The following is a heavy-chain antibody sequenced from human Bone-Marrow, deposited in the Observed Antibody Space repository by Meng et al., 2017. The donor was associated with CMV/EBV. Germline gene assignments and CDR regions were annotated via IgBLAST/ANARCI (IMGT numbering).Heavy chain of an antibody. V-gene: IGHV3-21*01. D-gene: IGHD1-26*01. Sequence: GGSLRLSCAASGFTFSSYSMNWVRQAPGKGLEWVSSISSSSSYIYYADSVKGRLTISRDNAKNSLYLQMNSLRAEDTAVYYCASGSQGSIFDYWGQGTLVTVSS. CDR3: ASGSQGSIFDY. CDR2: ISSSSSYI. CDR1: GFTFSSYS. J-gene: IGHJ4*02.